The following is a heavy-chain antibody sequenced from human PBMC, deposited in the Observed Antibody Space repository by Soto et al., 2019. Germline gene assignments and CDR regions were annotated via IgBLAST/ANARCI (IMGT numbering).Heavy chain of an antibody. CDR1: GFTFSSYA. J-gene: IGHJ5*02. D-gene: IGHD3-9*01. Sequence: PGGSLRLSCAASGFTFSSYAMSWVRQDPGKGLEWVTAISGSGGSTYYADSVQGRFTISRDNSKNTLYRQMNSRVAEATAVYYCAKDHEVVRLFDWLPCGFGPWGQGTLVTVSS. CDR3: AKDHEVVRLFDWLPCGFGP. V-gene: IGHV3-23*01. CDR2: ISGSGGST.